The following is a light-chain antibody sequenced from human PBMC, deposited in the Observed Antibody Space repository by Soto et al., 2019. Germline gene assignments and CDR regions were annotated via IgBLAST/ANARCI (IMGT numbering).Light chain of an antibody. CDR3: SSYTSSSTVV. CDR1: SSDVGGYNY. V-gene: IGLV2-14*01. CDR2: EVS. Sequence: QSALTQPASVSGSPGQSITISCTGTSSDVGGYNYVSWYQQHPGKAPKLMMYEVSNRPSGVSNRFSGSKSGNTASLTISGLQAEDEAAYYCSSYTSSSTVVFGGGTKLTVL. J-gene: IGLJ2*01.